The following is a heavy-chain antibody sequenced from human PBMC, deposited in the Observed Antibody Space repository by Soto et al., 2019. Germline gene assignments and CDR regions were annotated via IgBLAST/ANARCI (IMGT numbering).Heavy chain of an antibody. Sequence: SLARSVLGDSISSQSSRWFRQPPGQGLEWIGYIYYSGSTNYNPSLKSRVTVSVDTSKSQFSLRLSSVTAAVTAVYFRAGLDGCDHYFDYWGQGSLVTVS. J-gene: IGHJ4*02. CDR1: GDSISSQS. CDR3: AGLDGCDHYFDY. V-gene: IGHV4-59*08. D-gene: IGHD5-12*01. CDR2: IYYSGST.